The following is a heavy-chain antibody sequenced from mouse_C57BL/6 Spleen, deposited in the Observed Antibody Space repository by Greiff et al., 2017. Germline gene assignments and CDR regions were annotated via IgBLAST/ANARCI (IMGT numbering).Heavy chain of an antibody. CDR1: GYTFTNYY. CDR3: ARENYGSSSFAY. D-gene: IGHD1-1*01. CDR2: INPNNGGT. J-gene: IGHJ3*01. Sequence: EVQLQQSGPELVKPGASVKISCKASGYTFTNYYMNWVKQSHGTSLEWIGDINPNNGGTSYNKKFKGKATLTVDKSSSTAYMELRSLTSEDSSVYYCARENYGSSSFAYWGQGTLVTVSA. V-gene: IGHV1-26*01.